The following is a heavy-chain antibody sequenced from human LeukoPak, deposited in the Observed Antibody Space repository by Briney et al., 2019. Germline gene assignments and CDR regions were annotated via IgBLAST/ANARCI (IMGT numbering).Heavy chain of an antibody. CDR1: GGSISSVTDY. CDR3: ARHERTSYCNGGSCELLDD. D-gene: IGHD2-15*01. Sequence: SETLSLTCTVSGGSISSVTDYWGWIRQPPGKGLEWIGVVYYTGSNYNNPSLKRRVTWSVDTSKNQFALKLSSVTAADTAVYYCARHERTSYCNGGSCELLDDWGQGTLVTVSS. V-gene: IGHV4-39*01. CDR2: VYYTGSN. J-gene: IGHJ4*02.